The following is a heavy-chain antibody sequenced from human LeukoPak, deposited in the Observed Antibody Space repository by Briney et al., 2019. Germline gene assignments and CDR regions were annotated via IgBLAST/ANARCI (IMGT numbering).Heavy chain of an antibody. CDR3: ARVGSGSYGGY. CDR1: GFSFRDYG. J-gene: IGHJ4*02. CDR2: IQYDGNNI. Sequence: GGSLRLSCTTSGFSFRDYGMHWVRQASGKGLELVAFIQYDGNNIYYADSVKGRFTISRDNAKNSLYLQMNSLRAEDTAVYYCARVGSGSYGGYWGQGTLVTVSS. D-gene: IGHD3-10*01. V-gene: IGHV3-30*02.